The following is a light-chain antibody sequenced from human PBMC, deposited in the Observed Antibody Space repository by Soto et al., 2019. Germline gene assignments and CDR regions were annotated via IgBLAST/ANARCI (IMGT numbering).Light chain of an antibody. CDR3: SSFTSSTSYV. CDR2: EVN. J-gene: IGLJ1*01. V-gene: IGLV2-8*01. Sequence: QSVLTQPPSASGSPGQSVTISCTGTNSDVGGYNYVSWYQQYPGKAPKLIIYEVNERPSGVPDRFSGSKSGNTASLTISGLQAEDEADYYCSSFTSSTSYVFGTGTKVTVL. CDR1: NSDVGGYNY.